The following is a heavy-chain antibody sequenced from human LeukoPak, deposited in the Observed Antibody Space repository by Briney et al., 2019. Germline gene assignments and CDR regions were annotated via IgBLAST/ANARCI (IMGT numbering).Heavy chain of an antibody. CDR3: ARDKIDHCSAPSCWGSFDF. CDR2: ISYDGSSK. Sequence: GGSLRLSCAASGFTFSTFAMHWVRQAPGKGLEWVSVISYDGSSKAYADSVTGRFTISRDNSKNTLSLQMSDLRAEDTAIFYCARDKIDHCSAPSCWGSFDFWGQGSLVTVSS. J-gene: IGHJ4*02. CDR1: GFTFSTFA. V-gene: IGHV3-30*15. D-gene: IGHD2-2*01.